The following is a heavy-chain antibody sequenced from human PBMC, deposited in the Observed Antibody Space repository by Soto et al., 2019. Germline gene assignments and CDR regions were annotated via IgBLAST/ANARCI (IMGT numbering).Heavy chain of an antibody. CDR1: QFTFSDYA. CDR3: AKVSPSRPGYFDY. J-gene: IGHJ4*02. V-gene: IGHV3-23*01. Sequence: PGGSLRLSCVASQFTFSDYAMTWVRQASGKGLEWVSTIRGSGLNTEYADSVKGRFTISRDNSKNTLYLQMNSLRAEDTAVYYCAKVSPSRPGYFDYWGQGILVTVSS. CDR2: IRGSGLNT.